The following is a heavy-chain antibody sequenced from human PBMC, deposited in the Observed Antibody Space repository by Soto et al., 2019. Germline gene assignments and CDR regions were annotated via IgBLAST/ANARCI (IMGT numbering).Heavy chain of an antibody. V-gene: IGHV3-9*01. CDR1: GFTFDDYA. Sequence: GGSLRLSCAASGFTFDDYAMHWVRQAPGKGLEWVSGISWNSGSIGYADSVKGRFTISRDNAKNSLYLQMNSLRAEDTALYYCAKGDGYCSGGSCWGAFDIWGQGTMVTVSS. CDR2: ISWNSGSI. CDR3: AKGDGYCSGGSCWGAFDI. J-gene: IGHJ3*02. D-gene: IGHD2-15*01.